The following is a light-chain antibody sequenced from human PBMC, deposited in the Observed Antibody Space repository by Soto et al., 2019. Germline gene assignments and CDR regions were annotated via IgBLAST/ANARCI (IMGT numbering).Light chain of an antibody. Sequence: QSALTQPASVSGSPGQSITISCTGTSSDVGVYNYVSWYQQHPGKVPKLIIYEDNHRPSGVSHRFSGSKSGNTASLTISGLQAEDEADYYCSSYTGSSTVFGGGTQLTVL. J-gene: IGLJ2*01. CDR3: SSYTGSSTV. CDR2: EDN. CDR1: SSDVGVYNY. V-gene: IGLV2-14*01.